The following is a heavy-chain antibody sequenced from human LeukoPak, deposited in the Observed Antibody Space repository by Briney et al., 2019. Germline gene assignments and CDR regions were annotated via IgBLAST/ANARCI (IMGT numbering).Heavy chain of an antibody. Sequence: KTSETLSLTCTVSGGSISSYYWSWLRQPPGKGLEWIGYIYYSGSTNYNPSLKSRVTISVDTSKNQFSLKLSSVTAADTAVYYCARGVDWSSSGWYPPFDPWGQGTLVTVSS. D-gene: IGHD6-19*01. CDR3: ARGVDWSSSGWYPPFDP. CDR2: IYYSGST. V-gene: IGHV4-59*01. J-gene: IGHJ5*02. CDR1: GGSISSYY.